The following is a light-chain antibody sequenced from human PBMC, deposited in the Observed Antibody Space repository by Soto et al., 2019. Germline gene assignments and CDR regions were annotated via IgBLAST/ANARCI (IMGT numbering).Light chain of an antibody. CDR3: QQRSNWPPST. V-gene: IGKV3-11*01. J-gene: IGKJ1*01. CDR2: DAS. Sequence: EIVLPQSPATLSLSRGDRATLSCRASQSVSSYLAWYQQKPGQAPRLLIYDASNRATGIPARFSGSGSGTDFTLTISSLEPEDFAVYYCQQRSNWPPSTFGQGTKVDIK. CDR1: QSVSSY.